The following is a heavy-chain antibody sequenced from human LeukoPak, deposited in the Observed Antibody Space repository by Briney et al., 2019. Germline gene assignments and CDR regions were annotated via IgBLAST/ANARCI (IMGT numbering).Heavy chain of an antibody. Sequence: SETLSLTCTVSGGSVSSGSYYWGWIRQPPGKGLEWIGNIYCSGSTYYNPSLKSRVTISVETSKNQFSQKLSSVTAADTAVYYCARDGRFPPEVLPRYFDYWGQGTLVTVSS. D-gene: IGHD1-26*01. CDR2: IYCSGST. CDR3: ARDGRFPPEVLPRYFDY. J-gene: IGHJ4*02. V-gene: IGHV4-39*07. CDR1: GGSVSSGSYY.